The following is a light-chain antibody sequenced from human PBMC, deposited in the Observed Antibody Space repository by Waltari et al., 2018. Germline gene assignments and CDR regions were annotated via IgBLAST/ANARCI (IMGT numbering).Light chain of an antibody. V-gene: IGLV2-8*01. CDR1: TSDLGAYKY. J-gene: IGLJ2*01. Sequence: QSALTQPPSASGSPGQTVIISCTGTTSDLGAYKYVSWYQQIPGRAPALIIYEVDRRPPGVPDRFSVSKSGNTASLTVSGLQTEEEGDYYCSSYAGSNKLIFGGVTKLTVL. CDR3: SSYAGSNKLI. CDR2: EVD.